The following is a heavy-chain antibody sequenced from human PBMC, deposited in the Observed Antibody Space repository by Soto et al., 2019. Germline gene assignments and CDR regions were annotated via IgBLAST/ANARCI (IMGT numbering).Heavy chain of an antibody. CDR3: AKEGYCSGGYCVGFDY. D-gene: IGHD2-15*01. CDR2: ISGSGGST. Sequence: EVQLLESGGGLVQPGGSLRLSCAASGFTFSSYAMSWVRQAPGKGLEWVSAISGSGGSTYYTDSVKGRFTISRDNSKNTLYLQMNSLRAEDTAVYYCAKEGYCSGGYCVGFDYWGQGTLVTVSS. J-gene: IGHJ4*02. CDR1: GFTFSSYA. V-gene: IGHV3-23*01.